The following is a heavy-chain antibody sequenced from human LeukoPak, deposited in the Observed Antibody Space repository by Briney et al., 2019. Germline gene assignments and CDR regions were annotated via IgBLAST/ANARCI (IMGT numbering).Heavy chain of an antibody. CDR2: ISAYNGNT. D-gene: IGHD3-10*01. Sequence: ASVKVSCKASGYTFTSYGISWVRQSPGQGLEWMGWISAYNGNTNYAQKLQGRVTMTTDTSTSTAYMELRSLRSDGTAVYYCGTYYYGSGSYGPVDYWGQGTLVTVSS. CDR3: GTYYYGSGSYGPVDY. CDR1: GYTFTSYG. J-gene: IGHJ4*02. V-gene: IGHV1-18*01.